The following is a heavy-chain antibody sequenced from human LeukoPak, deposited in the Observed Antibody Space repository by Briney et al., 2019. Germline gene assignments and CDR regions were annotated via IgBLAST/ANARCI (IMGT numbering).Heavy chain of an antibody. CDR2: IYNSGST. D-gene: IGHD4-17*01. J-gene: IGHJ5*02. Sequence: SETLSLTCTVSGGSISSYYWSWIRQPPGKGLEWIGYIYNSGSTSCNPSLKSRVTISVDTSKNQFSLKLSSVTAADTAVYYCARDGYGAWFDPRGQGILVTVS. V-gene: IGHV4-59*01. CDR1: GGSISSYY. CDR3: ARDGYGAWFDP.